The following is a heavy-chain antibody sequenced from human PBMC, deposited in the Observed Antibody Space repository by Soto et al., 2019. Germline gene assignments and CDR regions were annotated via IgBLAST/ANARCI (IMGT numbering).Heavy chain of an antibody. V-gene: IGHV1-8*01. Sequence: ASVKVSCTASGYTFTSYDINWVRQATGQGLEWMGWMNPNSGNTGYAQKFQGRVTMTRNTSISTAYMELSSLRSEDTAVYYCGRGRASLYYYYSMAVGGKGTTVPVSS. J-gene: IGHJ6*03. CDR3: GRGRASLYYYYSMAV. CDR1: GYTFTSYD. CDR2: MNPNSGNT.